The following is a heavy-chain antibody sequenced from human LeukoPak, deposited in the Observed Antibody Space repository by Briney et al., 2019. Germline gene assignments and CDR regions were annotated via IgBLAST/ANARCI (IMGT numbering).Heavy chain of an antibody. CDR3: ARDSGVIEGMFDY. V-gene: IGHV4-59*01. CDR1: GGSISSYY. J-gene: IGHJ4*02. D-gene: IGHD3-22*01. Sequence: SETLSLTCTVSGGSISSYYWSWIRQPLGKGLEWIGYIYYSGSTNYNPSLKSRVTISVDTSKNQFSLKLSSVTAADTDVYYCARDSGVIEGMFDYWGQGTLVTVSS. CDR2: IYYSGST.